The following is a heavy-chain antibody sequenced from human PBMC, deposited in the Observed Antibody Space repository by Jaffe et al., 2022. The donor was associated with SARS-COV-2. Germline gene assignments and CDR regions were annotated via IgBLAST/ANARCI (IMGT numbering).Heavy chain of an antibody. CDR2: IYPGDSDT. V-gene: IGHV5-51*01. Sequence: EVQLVQSGAEVKKPGESLKISCKGSGYSFTSYWIGWVRQMPGKGLEWMGIIYPGDSDTRYSPSFQGQVTISADKSISTAYLQWSSLKASDTAMYYCARLTGPYYDFWSGYYTPPSYGMDVWGQGTTVTVSS. CDR1: GYSFTSYW. CDR3: ARLTGPYYDFWSGYYTPPSYGMDV. D-gene: IGHD3-3*01. J-gene: IGHJ6*02.